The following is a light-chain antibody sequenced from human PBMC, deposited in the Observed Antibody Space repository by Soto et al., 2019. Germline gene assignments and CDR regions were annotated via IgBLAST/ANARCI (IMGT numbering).Light chain of an antibody. V-gene: IGKV1-5*03. CDR1: QSISTW. J-gene: IGKJ1*01. Sequence: DIQMTQSPSTLSASVGDRVTITCRASQSISTWLAWYQQKPGKAPKLLIYEASSLGSGVPSRFSGSGSGTEFTLTISSLQPDDFATYYCQQYNSYWTFGQGNKVEIK. CDR3: QQYNSYWT. CDR2: EAS.